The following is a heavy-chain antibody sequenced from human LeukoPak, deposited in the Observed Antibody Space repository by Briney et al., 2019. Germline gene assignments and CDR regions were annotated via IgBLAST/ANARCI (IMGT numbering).Heavy chain of an antibody. CDR2: ISSSGSTI. CDR1: GFTFSSYE. Sequence: GGSLRLSCAASGFTFSSYEMNWVRQAPGKGLEWVSYISSSGSTIYYADSVKGRFTISRDNAKNSLYLQMNSLRAEDTAVYYCARSAMVRGVIITAREYYFDYWGRGTLVTVSS. D-gene: IGHD3-10*01. J-gene: IGHJ4*02. V-gene: IGHV3-48*03. CDR3: ARSAMVRGVIITAREYYFDY.